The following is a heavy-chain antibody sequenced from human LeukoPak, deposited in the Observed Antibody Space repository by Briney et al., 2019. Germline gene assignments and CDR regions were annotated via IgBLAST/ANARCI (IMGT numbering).Heavy chain of an antibody. CDR1: GFTLSSSG. V-gene: IGHV3-30*03. D-gene: IGHD4-23*01. CDR2: ISYDGSNK. Sequence: PGGALRLSCAAPGFTLSSSGMRWVRQTPGKGLGWVADISYDGSNKYSADSVKGGFTFSRDISRNTLYLQMNSLNPEAPAVSYFARDRPVTPRDYWGQGSMVTVAS. CDR3: ARDRPVTPRDY. J-gene: IGHJ4*02.